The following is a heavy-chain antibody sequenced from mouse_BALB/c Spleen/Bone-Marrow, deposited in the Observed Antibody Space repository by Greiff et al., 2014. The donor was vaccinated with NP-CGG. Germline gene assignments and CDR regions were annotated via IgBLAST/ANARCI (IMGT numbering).Heavy chain of an antibody. CDR3: ARDDYAY. Sequence: VQLQQSGAELAKPGASVKMSRKASGYTFTSYWMHWVKQRPGQGLEWIGYIYPSTGYTEHNQKFKDKAIMTADKPSSTAYMQLSSLTSEDSAVYYCARDDYAYWGQGTLVTVSA. CDR1: GYTFTSYW. CDR2: IYPSTGYT. V-gene: IGHV1-7*01. J-gene: IGHJ3*01. D-gene: IGHD2-4*01.